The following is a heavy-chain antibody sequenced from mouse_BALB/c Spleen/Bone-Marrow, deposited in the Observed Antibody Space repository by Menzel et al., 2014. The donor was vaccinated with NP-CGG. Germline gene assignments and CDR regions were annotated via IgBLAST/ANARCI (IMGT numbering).Heavy chain of an antibody. D-gene: IGHD2-14*01. CDR1: GFNIKDTY. CDR3: ASYRYGWYFDV. CDR2: IDPAIFT. Sequence: EVHLVESGAELVKPGASVKLSCTASGFNIKDTYLHWVKHRPEQGLDWIGRIDPAIFTKYDPKFQGKATITADTSSNTAYLHLSSLTSEDTVVYYCASYRYGWYFDVWGAGTTVTVSS. J-gene: IGHJ1*01. V-gene: IGHV14-3*02.